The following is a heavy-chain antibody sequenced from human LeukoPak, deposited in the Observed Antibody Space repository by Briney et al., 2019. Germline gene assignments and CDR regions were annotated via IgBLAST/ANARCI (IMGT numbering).Heavy chain of an antibody. V-gene: IGHV5-10-1*04. CDR1: GSNFTSYW. Sequence: GASLQISGEGSGSNFTSYWITGVRQLPGKGVEWMGRIDPSDSYTNYSPSFQGQVTISAVKSSSTAYLQWSSLEPSDTAMYFCARSEDYGGTGYYFDYWGQGTLVTVSS. J-gene: IGHJ4*02. CDR2: IDPSDSYT. D-gene: IGHD4-23*01. CDR3: ARSEDYGGTGYYFDY.